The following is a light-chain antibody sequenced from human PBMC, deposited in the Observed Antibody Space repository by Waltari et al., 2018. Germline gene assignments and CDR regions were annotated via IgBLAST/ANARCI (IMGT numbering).Light chain of an antibody. CDR3: QSYDSSLRVRV. J-gene: IGLJ3*02. CDR1: SSNIGAGYD. V-gene: IGLV1-40*01. CDR2: GNS. Sequence: QSVLTQPPSVSGAPGQRVTISCTGSSSNIGAGYDVHWYQQLPGTAPNLLIYGNSNRPSGVPDRFSGSKSGTSASLAITGLQAEDEADYYCQSYDSSLRVRVFGGGTKLTVL.